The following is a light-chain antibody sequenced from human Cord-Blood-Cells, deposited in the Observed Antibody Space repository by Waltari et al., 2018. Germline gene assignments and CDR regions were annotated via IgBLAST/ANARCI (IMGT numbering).Light chain of an antibody. V-gene: IGLV2-23*01. Sequence: QSALTQPASVSGSPGQSITLSCTGTRSDVGSYNLVSWYQQHTGKAPKLMIYEGSKRPSGVSNRFSGSKSGNTASLTISGLQAEDEADYYCCSYAGSVVFGGGTKLTVL. CDR3: CSYAGSVV. CDR2: EGS. J-gene: IGLJ2*01. CDR1: RSDVGSYNL.